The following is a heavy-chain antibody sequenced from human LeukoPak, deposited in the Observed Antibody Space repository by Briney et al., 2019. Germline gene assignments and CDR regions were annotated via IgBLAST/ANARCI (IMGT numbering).Heavy chain of an antibody. CDR1: GGSISSGDYY. CDR3: AREGIVGATLDY. J-gene: IGHJ4*02. V-gene: IGHV4-30-4*01. CDR2: IYYSGST. D-gene: IGHD1-26*01. Sequence: SETLSLTCTVSGGSISSGDYYWSWIRQPPGKGLEWIGYIYYSGSTNYNPSLKSRVTISVDTSKNQFSLKLSSVTAADTAVYYCAREGIVGATLDYWGQGTLVTVSS.